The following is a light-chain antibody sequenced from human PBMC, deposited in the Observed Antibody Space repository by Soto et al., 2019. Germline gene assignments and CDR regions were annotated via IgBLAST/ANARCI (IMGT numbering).Light chain of an antibody. J-gene: IGKJ1*01. CDR3: QQYGSSPPT. V-gene: IGKV3-20*01. Sequence: EIVLTQSPGTLSLSPGERATLSCRASQSVSTNYLAWYRQRPGQAPRLLIYGASSRATGVPDRFSGSGSATDFTLTISRLESEDFAVFYCQQYGSSPPTFGQGTKVEIK. CDR2: GAS. CDR1: QSVSTNY.